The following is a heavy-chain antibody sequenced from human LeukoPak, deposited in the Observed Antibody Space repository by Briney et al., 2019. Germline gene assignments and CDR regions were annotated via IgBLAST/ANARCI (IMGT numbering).Heavy chain of an antibody. CDR2: IKQDGSEK. Sequence: GGSLRLSCAPTGFTFSNYWMNWVREAPGKGLEWVGNIKQDGSEKYYVDSVKGRFTISRDNARNSLYLQMNSLRAEDTAVYYCARNGAPVVTAITPYYYYMDVWGKGTTVTVSS. J-gene: IGHJ6*03. CDR3: ARNGAPVVTAITPYYYYMDV. D-gene: IGHD2-21*02. V-gene: IGHV3-7*01. CDR1: GFTFSNYW.